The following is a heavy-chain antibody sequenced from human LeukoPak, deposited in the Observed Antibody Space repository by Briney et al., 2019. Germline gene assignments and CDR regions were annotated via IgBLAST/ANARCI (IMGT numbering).Heavy chain of an antibody. Sequence: SETLSLTCTVSGDSVTNDFFWGWVRHPPGKELEWIGSFCLGRDTYYRPSLKSRVTISVGTSKNQFSLNLNSVTAADTAVYYCARWASISREPGGFFDHWGQGTLVTVSS. CDR1: GDSVTNDFF. V-gene: IGHV4-38-2*02. D-gene: IGHD1-14*01. CDR2: FCLGRDT. J-gene: IGHJ4*02. CDR3: ARWASISREPGGFFDH.